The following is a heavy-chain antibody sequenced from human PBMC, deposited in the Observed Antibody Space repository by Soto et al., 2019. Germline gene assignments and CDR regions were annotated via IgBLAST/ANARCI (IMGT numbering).Heavy chain of an antibody. J-gene: IGHJ4*02. V-gene: IGHV5-51*01. Sequence: GKPLTFSVPSYGYDFLGKGIAGVRQMPGKGREWMGIIYPGDSEAIYNRPFQGRVTTSADKSTTTVYLQWRSLKASDTAMYYSARTDGYEIEYWGQGTLVTVSS. CDR3: ARTDGYEIEY. D-gene: IGHD5-12*01. CDR2: IYPGDSEA. CDR1: GYDFLGKG.